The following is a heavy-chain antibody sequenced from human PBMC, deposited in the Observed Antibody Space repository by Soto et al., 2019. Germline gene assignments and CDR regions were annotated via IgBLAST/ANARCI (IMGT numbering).Heavy chain of an antibody. CDR3: ARERFVVSRGRRQWQYYFDY. V-gene: IGHV1-69*06. D-gene: IGHD6-19*01. CDR2: IIPIFGTA. J-gene: IGHJ4*02. CDR1: GGTFSSYA. Sequence: GASVKVSCKASGGTFSSYAISWVRQAPGQGLEWMGGIIPIFGTANYAQKFQGRVTITADKSTSTAYMELSSLRSEDTAVYYCARERFVVSRGRRQWQYYFDYWGQGTLVTVSS.